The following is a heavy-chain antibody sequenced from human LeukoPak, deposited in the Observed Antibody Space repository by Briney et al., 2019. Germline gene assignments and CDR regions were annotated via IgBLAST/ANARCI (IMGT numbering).Heavy chain of an antibody. J-gene: IGHJ4*02. CDR2: IIPIFGTA. Sequence: SVKVSCKASGGTFSSYAISWVRQAPGQGLEWMGGIIPIFGTANYAQKFQGRVAITADESTSTAYMELSSLRSEDTAVYYCARDSGYYREESLWGQGTLVTVSS. D-gene: IGHD3-3*01. V-gene: IGHV1-69*13. CDR1: GGTFSSYA. CDR3: ARDSGYYREESL.